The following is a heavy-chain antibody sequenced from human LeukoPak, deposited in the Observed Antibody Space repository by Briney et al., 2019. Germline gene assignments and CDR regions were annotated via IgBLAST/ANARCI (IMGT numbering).Heavy chain of an antibody. CDR1: GFTFSGSA. CDR2: IRSKANSYAT. D-gene: IGHD6-13*01. CDR3: AKFRAPGIAASFDY. J-gene: IGHJ4*02. V-gene: IGHV3-73*01. Sequence: GGSLRLSCAASGFTFSGSAMHWVRQASGKGLEWVGRIRSKANSYATAYAASVKGRFTISRDDSKNTACLQMNSLRAEDTAVYYCAKFRAPGIAASFDYWGQGTLVTVSS.